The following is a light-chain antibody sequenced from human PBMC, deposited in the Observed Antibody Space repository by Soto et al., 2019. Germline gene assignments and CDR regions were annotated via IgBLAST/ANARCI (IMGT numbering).Light chain of an antibody. CDR3: SSYTTSSTPHYV. Sequence: QSALTQPASVSGSPGQSITISCTGTSSDVGGYNSVSWYQHHPGKAPKLMIFDVSDRPSGVSSRFSGSKSGNTASLTISGLQAEDEAEYYCSSYTTSSTPHYVFGPGTKLTVL. CDR1: SSDVGGYNS. J-gene: IGLJ1*01. V-gene: IGLV2-14*03. CDR2: DVS.